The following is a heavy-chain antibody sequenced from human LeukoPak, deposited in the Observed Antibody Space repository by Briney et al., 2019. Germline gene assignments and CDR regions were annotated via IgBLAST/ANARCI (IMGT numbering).Heavy chain of an antibody. V-gene: IGHV1-2*02. J-gene: IGHJ4*02. CDR1: GYTFTGYY. CDR2: INPNSGGT. D-gene: IGHD3-22*01. Sequence: GASVKVSCKASGYTFTGYYMHWVRQAPGQGLEWMGWINPNSGGTNYAQKFQGRVTMTRDTSISTAYMELSRLRSDDTAVYYCANLIPHYYDSSGYYYNYWGQGTLVTVSS. CDR3: ANLIPHYYDSSGYYYNY.